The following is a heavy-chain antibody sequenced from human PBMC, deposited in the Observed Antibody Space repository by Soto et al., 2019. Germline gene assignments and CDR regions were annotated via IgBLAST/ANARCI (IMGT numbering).Heavy chain of an antibody. V-gene: IGHV3-23*01. J-gene: IGHJ4*02. Sequence: EVQLLESGGDLVQPGGSLRLSCAASGFPFGRSAMSWVRQAAGMGLEWVSTIISDTARTHYADSVKGRFTISRDSSKNTMSLQMNSLRAADPAVYYCATQDCSGAACSPPGWGQGTLVTVSS. CDR3: ATQDCSGAACSPPG. D-gene: IGHD2-15*01. CDR1: GFPFGRSA. CDR2: IISDTART.